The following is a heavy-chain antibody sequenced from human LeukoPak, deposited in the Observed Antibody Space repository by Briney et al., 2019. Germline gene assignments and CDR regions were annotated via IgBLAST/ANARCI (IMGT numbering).Heavy chain of an antibody. D-gene: IGHD2-15*01. V-gene: IGHV4-34*01. Sequence: SETLSLTCAVYGGSFSGYYWSWIRQPPGKGLEWIGEINHSGSTNYNPSLKSRVTISVDTSKNQFSLKLSSVTAADTAVYYCARVRCAGGGSCYVDYWGQGTLVTVSS. J-gene: IGHJ4*02. CDR3: ARVRCAGGGSCYVDY. CDR1: GGSFSGYY. CDR2: INHSGST.